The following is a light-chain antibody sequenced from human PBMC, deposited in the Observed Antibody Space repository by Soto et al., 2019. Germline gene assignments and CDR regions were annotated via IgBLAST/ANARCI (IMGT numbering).Light chain of an antibody. J-gene: IGLJ2*01. Sequence: QSVLTQPPSASGTPGQRVTISCSGSSSRIGINTVSWYQQLPGTAPKLLLYNNNQRPSGVPDRFSGSKSGTSASLAISGLQSEDEADYYCAAWDDSLNVVVFGGGTKLTVL. CDR3: AAWDDSLNVVV. CDR1: SSRIGINT. V-gene: IGLV1-44*01. CDR2: NNN.